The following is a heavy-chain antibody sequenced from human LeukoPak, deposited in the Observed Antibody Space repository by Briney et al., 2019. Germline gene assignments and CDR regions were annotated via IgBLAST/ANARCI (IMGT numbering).Heavy chain of an antibody. CDR2: ISSSGSTV. J-gene: IGHJ5*02. V-gene: IGHV3-48*03. Sequence: QSGGSLRLSCAASGFTFSSYEMNWVRQAPGKGLAWVSYISSSGSTVYYADSVKGRFTISRDNAKNSLYLQMNSLRAEDTAVYYCARERRGYSGYETYNWFDPWGQGTLVTVSS. CDR3: ARERRGYSGYETYNWFDP. D-gene: IGHD5-12*01. CDR1: GFTFSSYE.